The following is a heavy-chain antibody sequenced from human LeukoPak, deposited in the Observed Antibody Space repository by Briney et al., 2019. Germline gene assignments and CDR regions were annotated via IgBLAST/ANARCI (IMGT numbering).Heavy chain of an antibody. V-gene: IGHV3-7*04. CDR1: RFPLLSHW. Sequence: PSRSLRPLRVDSRFPLLSHWLRWARPPSATHPDTAPHIKQDGSAQQHVDSVSGRFAISRANAENSLYLQMNSLTPEDTAVYYCGRFIRSGDSVYCGQGTLVTVSS. CDR2: IKQDGSAQ. CDR3: GRFIRSGDSVY. D-gene: IGHD7-27*01. J-gene: IGHJ4*02.